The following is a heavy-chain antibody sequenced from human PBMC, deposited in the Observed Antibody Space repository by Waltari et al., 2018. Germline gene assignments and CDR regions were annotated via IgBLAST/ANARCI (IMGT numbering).Heavy chain of an antibody. CDR3: AREYYYYYYMDV. CDR1: GFTFGSYA. V-gene: IGHV3-23*01. J-gene: IGHJ6*03. CDR2: ISGSGGST. Sequence: EVQLLESGGGLVQPGGSLRPPCAASGFTFGSYAWSWVGQAPGKGLEWVSAISGSGGSTYYADSVKGRFTISRDNSKNTLYLQMNSLRAEDTAVYYCAREYYYYYYMDVWGKGTTVTISS.